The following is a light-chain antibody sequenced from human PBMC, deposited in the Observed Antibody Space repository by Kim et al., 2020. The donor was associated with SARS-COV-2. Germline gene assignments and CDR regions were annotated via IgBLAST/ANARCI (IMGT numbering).Light chain of an antibody. J-gene: IGKJ4*01. Sequence: SVSPGERATLACRASQNGGSNLAWYQQKPGQAPRLLIYGASHRAPDIPARFSGSGSGAEFTRTIYSLQSEDFAVYYCQQSKNWPTVGGGTKVDIK. CDR3: QQSKNWPT. CDR2: GAS. CDR1: QNGGSN. V-gene: IGKV3-15*01.